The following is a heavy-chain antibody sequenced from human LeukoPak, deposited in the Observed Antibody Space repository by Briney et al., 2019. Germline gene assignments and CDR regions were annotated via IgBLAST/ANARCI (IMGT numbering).Heavy chain of an antibody. V-gene: IGHV3-53*01. CDR2: IYSGGST. D-gene: IGHD3-10*01. Sequence: GGSLRLSCVASGFTVSSNYVSWVRQAPGTGLEWVSVIYSGGSTYYADSVKGRFTISRDNSKNTLYLQMNSLRAEDTAVYYCASGLGSYRTPYDYVDVWGPGTTVTVSS. CDR3: ASGLGSYRTPYDYVDV. J-gene: IGHJ6*03. CDR1: GFTVSSNY.